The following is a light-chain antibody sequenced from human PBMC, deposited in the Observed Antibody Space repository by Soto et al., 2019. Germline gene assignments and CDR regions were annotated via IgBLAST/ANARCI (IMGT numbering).Light chain of an antibody. V-gene: IGKV3-11*01. J-gene: IGKJ1*01. CDR2: DAS. CDR3: QQHSNWPRT. Sequence: ELKVTQCPASPSLPPGERATPSSRASQSVSRYLAWYQQKPGQAPRLLIYDASTRATGIPVRFSGSGSGTDFTLIISSLQPEDFAVYYCQQHSNWPRTFGQGTKVDIK. CDR1: QSVSRY.